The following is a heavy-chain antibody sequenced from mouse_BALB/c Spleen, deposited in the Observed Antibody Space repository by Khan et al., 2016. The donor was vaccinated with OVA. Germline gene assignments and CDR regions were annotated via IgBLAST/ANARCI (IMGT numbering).Heavy chain of an antibody. Sequence: VQLQQSGAELAKPGASVKMSCKASGYTFTTYWMHWVKQRHGQGLDWIGYINPSTGYTEYNQKFKDKATLTADKSSSTAYMQLNSLTSEDSAVYYCARRGVYGIFAYWGQGTLVTVSA. CDR3: ARRGVYGIFAY. CDR1: GYTFTTYW. J-gene: IGHJ3*01. D-gene: IGHD2-1*01. CDR2: INPSTGYT. V-gene: IGHV1-7*01.